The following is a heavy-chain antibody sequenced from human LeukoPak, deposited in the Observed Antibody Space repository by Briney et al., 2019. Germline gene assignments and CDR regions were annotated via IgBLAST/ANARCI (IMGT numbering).Heavy chain of an antibody. Sequence: GGSLRLSCAASGFTFSNAWMSWVRQAPGKGLEWVGRIKSKTEGGTTDYAATVKRRFTISRDDSKNTLYLQMNSLKTEDTAVYYCTTGYDFWSGEFFDYWGQGTLVTVSS. D-gene: IGHD3-3*01. CDR3: TTGYDFWSGEFFDY. V-gene: IGHV3-15*01. CDR2: IKSKTEGGTT. CDR1: GFTFSNAW. J-gene: IGHJ4*02.